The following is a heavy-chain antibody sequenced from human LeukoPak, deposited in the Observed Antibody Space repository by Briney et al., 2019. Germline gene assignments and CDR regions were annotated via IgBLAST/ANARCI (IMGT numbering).Heavy chain of an antibody. D-gene: IGHD3-10*01. Sequence: GGSLRLSCAASGFTFSSYWMHWVRQAPGKGLVWVSHIKTDGSSTNYAESVKGRFTISRDNAKNTVYLQMNSLRAEDTAVYYCAKAGADRNYYYYYMDVWGKGTTVTVSS. V-gene: IGHV3-74*01. CDR3: AKAGADRNYYYYYMDV. CDR2: IKTDGSST. CDR1: GFTFSSYW. J-gene: IGHJ6*03.